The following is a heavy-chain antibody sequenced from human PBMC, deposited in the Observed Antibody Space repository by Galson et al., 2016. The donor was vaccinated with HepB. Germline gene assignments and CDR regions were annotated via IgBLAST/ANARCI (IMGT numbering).Heavy chain of an antibody. CDR2: VKDDGSIT. D-gene: IGHD4-17*01. Sequence: SLRLSCAASGFSLSSYWIHWVRQPPGKGLEWVSGVKDDGSITDYVDSVKGRLTISRDNAKNMVYLQMNSLSAEDTAVYYCAREWPVTTSSRHYYGFDFWGQGTTVTVSS. V-gene: IGHV3-74*01. CDR3: AREWPVTTSSRHYYGFDF. J-gene: IGHJ6*02. CDR1: GFSLSSYW.